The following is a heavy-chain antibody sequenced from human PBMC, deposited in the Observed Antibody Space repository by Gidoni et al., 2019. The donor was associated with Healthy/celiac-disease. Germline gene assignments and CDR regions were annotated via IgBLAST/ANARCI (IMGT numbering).Heavy chain of an antibody. J-gene: IGHJ4*02. CDR2: ISAYNGNT. V-gene: IGHV1-18*01. CDR1: ASTVTSYG. Sequence: QVQRVQAGAEVKKPGASVKVSCKASASTVTSYGISWVRQAAGHGLEWMGLISAYNGNTNYAQKLQGRVTMTTDTSTSTAYMELRSLRSDDTAVYYCARESVYGDYTRWGYWGQGTLVTVSS. D-gene: IGHD4-17*01. CDR3: ARESVYGDYTRWGY.